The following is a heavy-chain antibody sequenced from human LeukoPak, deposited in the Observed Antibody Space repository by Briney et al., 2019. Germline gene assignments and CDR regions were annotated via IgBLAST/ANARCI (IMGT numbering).Heavy chain of an antibody. V-gene: IGHV4-59*01. Sequence: PSETLSLTCTVSGGSISSYYWSWIRQPPGKGLEWIGYIYYSGGTNYNPSLKSRVTISVDTSKNQFSLKLSSVTAADTAVYYCARRISSGWPYYYYYMDVWGKGTTVTVSS. CDR2: IYYSGGT. CDR3: ARRISSGWPYYYYYMDV. CDR1: GGSISSYY. D-gene: IGHD6-19*01. J-gene: IGHJ6*03.